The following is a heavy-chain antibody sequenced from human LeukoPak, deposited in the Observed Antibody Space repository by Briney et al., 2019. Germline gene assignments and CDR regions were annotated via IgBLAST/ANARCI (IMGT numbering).Heavy chain of an antibody. CDR1: GGTFSSSA. J-gene: IGHJ4*02. D-gene: IGHD4-17*01. Sequence: SVKVSCKASGGTFSSSAISWVRQAPGQGLEWMGGIIPIFGTANYAQKFQGRVTITTDESTSTAYMELSSLRSEDTAVYYCASAYGEYGPFDYWGQGTLVTVSS. V-gene: IGHV1-69*05. CDR2: IIPIFGTA. CDR3: ASAYGEYGPFDY.